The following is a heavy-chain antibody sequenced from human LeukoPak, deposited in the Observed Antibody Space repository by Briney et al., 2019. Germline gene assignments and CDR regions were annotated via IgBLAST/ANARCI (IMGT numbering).Heavy chain of an antibody. CDR3: ARPDGHYYYGSGSYFHY. J-gene: IGHJ4*02. V-gene: IGHV3-48*03. CDR2: ISSSGTTI. CDR1: GFTFSSYE. D-gene: IGHD3-10*01. Sequence: QPGGSLRLSCAASGFTFSSYEMNWVRQAPGKGLEWVSYISSSGTTIYYADSVKGRLTISRDNAKNSLYLQMNSLRAEDTAVYYCARPDGHYYYGSGSYFHYWGQGTLVTVSS.